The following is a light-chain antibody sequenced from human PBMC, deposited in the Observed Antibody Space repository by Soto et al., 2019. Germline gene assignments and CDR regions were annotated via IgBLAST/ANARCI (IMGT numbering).Light chain of an antibody. Sequence: QSPLTQPASVSGTPGQSITISCTGTSSDVGGYNYVSWYQQHPGKAPKLMIYEVSNRPSGVSNRFSGSKSGNTASLTISGLQAEDEADYYCSSYTSSSIDYVFGTGTKVTV. J-gene: IGLJ1*01. CDR1: SSDVGGYNY. CDR3: SSYTSSSIDYV. V-gene: IGLV2-14*01. CDR2: EVS.